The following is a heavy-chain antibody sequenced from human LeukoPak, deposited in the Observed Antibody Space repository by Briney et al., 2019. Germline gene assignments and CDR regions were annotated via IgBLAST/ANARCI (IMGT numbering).Heavy chain of an antibody. D-gene: IGHD1-20*01. J-gene: IGHJ4*02. CDR3: ARDRGPVTAFFGY. Sequence: SETLSPTCSLSGGSLNTYYWSWIRQPAGKGLEWLGRIYTSGTTKYNPSLESRVTMSVDTSKNQFPLKLTSVTAADTAVYYCARDRGPVTAFFGYWSQGTLVTVSS. CDR2: IYTSGTT. CDR1: GGSLNTYY. V-gene: IGHV4-4*07.